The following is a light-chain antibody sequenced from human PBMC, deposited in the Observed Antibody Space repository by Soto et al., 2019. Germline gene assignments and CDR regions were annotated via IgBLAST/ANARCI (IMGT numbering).Light chain of an antibody. Sequence: QSVLTQPASVSGSPGQSITISCTRTSSDVGGYNYVSWYQQHPGKAPKLMIYDVSNRPSGVSNRFSGSKSGNTASLTISGLQAEDEADYYCSSYTSSSTSYVVFGGGTKLTVL. CDR3: SSYTSSSTSYVV. J-gene: IGLJ2*01. CDR1: SSDVGGYNY. CDR2: DVS. V-gene: IGLV2-14*01.